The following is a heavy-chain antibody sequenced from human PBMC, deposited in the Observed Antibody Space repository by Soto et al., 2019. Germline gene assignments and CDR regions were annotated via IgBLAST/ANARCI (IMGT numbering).Heavy chain of an antibody. CDR3: ARAGGKKRYCLDV. J-gene: IGHJ6*02. CDR1: GGTFSSYA. CDR2: IIPIFGTA. Sequence: SVKGSCKASGGTFSSYAISWVRQAPGQGLEWMGGIIPIFGTANYAQKFQGRVTITADESTSTAYMELSSLRSEDTAVYYCARAGGKKRYCLDVCRHRPTFPACS. V-gene: IGHV1-69*13. D-gene: IGHD2-15*01.